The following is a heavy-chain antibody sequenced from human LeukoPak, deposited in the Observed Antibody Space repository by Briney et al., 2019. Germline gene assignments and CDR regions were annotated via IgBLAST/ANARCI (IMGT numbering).Heavy chain of an antibody. V-gene: IGHV1-8*01. J-gene: IGHJ3*02. Sequence: ASVKVSCKASGYTFTSYDINWVRQATGQGLEWMGWMNPNSGNTGYAQKFQGRVTMTRNTSISTAYMELSSLRSEDTAVYYCAREGMGIAVADDAFDIWGQGTMVTVSS. CDR3: AREGMGIAVADDAFDI. CDR1: GYTFTSYD. CDR2: MNPNSGNT. D-gene: IGHD6-19*01.